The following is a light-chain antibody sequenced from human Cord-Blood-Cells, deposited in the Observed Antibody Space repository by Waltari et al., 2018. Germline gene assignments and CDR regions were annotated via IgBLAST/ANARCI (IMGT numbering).Light chain of an antibody. CDR1: SSDVGGYNY. CDR2: EVR. CDR3: SSYTSSRV. V-gene: IGLV2-14*01. J-gene: IGLJ3*02. Sequence: QSALTQPASVSGSPGQSITISCTGTSSDVGGYNYVSWYQQHPGKAPKLMLYEVRNRPSGVSNRFPGSMSGNTASLTISGLQAEDEADYYCSSYTSSRVFGGGTKLTVL.